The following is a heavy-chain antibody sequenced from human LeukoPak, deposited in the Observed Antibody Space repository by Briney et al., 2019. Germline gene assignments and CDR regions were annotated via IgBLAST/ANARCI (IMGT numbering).Heavy chain of an antibody. V-gene: IGHV3-9*03. D-gene: IGHD1-26*01. CDR2: ISWNSGSI. CDR1: GFTFDDYA. J-gene: IGHJ3*02. CDR3: AKDSGSYHDAFDI. Sequence: GRSLRLSCAASGFTFDDYAMHWVRQAPGKGLEWVSGISWNSGSIGYADSVKGRFTISRDNAKNSLYLQMNSLRAEDMALYYCAKDSGSYHDAFDIWGQATMVTVSS.